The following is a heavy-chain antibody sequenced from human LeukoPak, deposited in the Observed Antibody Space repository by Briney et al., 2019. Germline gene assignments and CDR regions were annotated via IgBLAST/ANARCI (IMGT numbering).Heavy chain of an antibody. CDR3: ATERGSFIDY. J-gene: IGHJ4*02. CDR2: ISAYNGNT. D-gene: IGHD1-26*01. Sequence: ASVKVSCKASGYTFTSYGISRVRQAPGQGLEWMGWISAYNGNTNYAQKLQGRVTMTTDTSTSTAYMELRSLRSDVTAVYYCATERGSFIDYWGQGTLVTVSS. V-gene: IGHV1-18*01. CDR1: GYTFTSYG.